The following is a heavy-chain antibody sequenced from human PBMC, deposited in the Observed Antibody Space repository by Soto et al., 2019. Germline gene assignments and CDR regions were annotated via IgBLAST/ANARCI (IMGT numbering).Heavy chain of an antibody. J-gene: IGHJ6*02. CDR1: GGSFGGYF. Sequence: QVQLQQWGAGLLKPSETLSLTCDVYGGSFGGYFWSWIRQPPGKGLEWIGEINHGGITNYNPSLKSRITISVDTSKNQFSLKLSSVTAADEAVYYCARQGAVTVMFYYHGMDVWGQGTSVTVSS. D-gene: IGHD2-21*02. V-gene: IGHV4-34*02. CDR2: INHGGIT. CDR3: ARQGAVTVMFYYHGMDV.